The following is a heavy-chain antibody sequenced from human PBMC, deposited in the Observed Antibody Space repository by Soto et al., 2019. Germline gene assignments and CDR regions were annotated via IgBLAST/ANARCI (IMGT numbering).Heavy chain of an antibody. CDR3: ARDSLIRFVEGSTPNHYGMDV. CDR1: GGSISSGGYY. V-gene: IGHV4-31*03. D-gene: IGHD3-3*01. Sequence: PSETLSLTCTVSGGSISSGGYYWSWIRQHPGKGLEWIGYIYYSGSTYYNPSLKSRVTISVDTSKNQFSLKLSSVTAADTAVYYCARDSLIRFVEGSTPNHYGMDVWGQGTTVTVSS. CDR2: IYYSGST. J-gene: IGHJ6*02.